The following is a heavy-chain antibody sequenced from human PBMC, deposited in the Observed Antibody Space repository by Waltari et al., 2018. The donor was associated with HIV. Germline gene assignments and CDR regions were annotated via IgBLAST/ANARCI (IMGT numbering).Heavy chain of an antibody. J-gene: IGHJ4*02. D-gene: IGHD5-12*01. CDR2: ISYSSSHI. Sequence: EVQLVESGGGLVKPGGSLRLSCAASGFTFSSYTMNWVRQASGKGLEWVSAISYSSSHIYYAYSLKGRFTISRDTAKNSLYLQMNSLRAEDTTVYYCARYGGYSGPTLDYWGQGTLVTVSS. V-gene: IGHV3-21*01. CDR3: ARYGGYSGPTLDY. CDR1: GFTFSSYT.